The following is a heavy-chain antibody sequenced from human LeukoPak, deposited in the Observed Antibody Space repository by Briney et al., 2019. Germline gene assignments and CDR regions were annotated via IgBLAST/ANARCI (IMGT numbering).Heavy chain of an antibody. CDR1: GITFSDYS. D-gene: IGHD2-2*01. CDR2: ISGSSDFI. Sequence: PGGSLRLSCAASGITFSDYSFNWVRQAPGKGLEWVSYISGSSDFIYYADSVKGRFTISRDNSKNTLYLQMNSLRAEDTAVYYCAKVPAAATGGFDYWGQGTLVTVSS. J-gene: IGHJ4*02. V-gene: IGHV3-21*05. CDR3: AKVPAAATGGFDY.